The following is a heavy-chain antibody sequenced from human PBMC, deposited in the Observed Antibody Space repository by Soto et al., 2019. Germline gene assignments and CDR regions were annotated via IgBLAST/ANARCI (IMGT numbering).Heavy chain of an antibody. J-gene: IGHJ6*03. D-gene: IGHD3-9*01. CDR2: IYYSGST. Sequence: SETLSLTCTVSGGSISSYYWSWIRQPPGKGLEWIGYIYYSGSTNYNPSLKSRVTISVDTSKNQFSLKLSSVTAADTAVYYCARGGAYYDILTGYLTYYYYYMDVWGKGTTVTVSS. CDR3: ARGGAYYDILTGYLTYYYYYMDV. V-gene: IGHV4-59*01. CDR1: GGSISSYY.